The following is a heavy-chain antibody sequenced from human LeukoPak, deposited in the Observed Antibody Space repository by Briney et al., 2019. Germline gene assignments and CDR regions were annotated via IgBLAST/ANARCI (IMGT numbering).Heavy chain of an antibody. CDR1: GGSISSSSYY. Sequence: SSETLSLTCTVSGGSISSSSYYWGWIRQPPGKGLEWIGSIYYSGSTYYNPSLKSRVTISVDTSKNQFSPKLSSVTAADTAVYYCARDRGFAWVRGVLGGRAHDAFDIWGQGTMVTVSS. V-gene: IGHV4-39*07. CDR3: ARDRGFAWVRGVLGGRAHDAFDI. J-gene: IGHJ3*02. D-gene: IGHD3-10*01. CDR2: IYYSGST.